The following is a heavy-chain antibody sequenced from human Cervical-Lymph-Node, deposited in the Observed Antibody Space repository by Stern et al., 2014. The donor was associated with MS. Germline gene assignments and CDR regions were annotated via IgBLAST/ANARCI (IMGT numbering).Heavy chain of an antibody. D-gene: IGHD2-21*02. Sequence: EVQLMESGGGLVQPGRSLRLSCAASGFTFDDYAMHWVRQAPGKGLEWVSGISWNSGSIGYADSVEGRFTISRDTAKNSLYLQMNSLRAEDSALYYCARLCGGDCYSEDYWGQGTLVTVSS. V-gene: IGHV3-9*01. CDR1: GFTFDDYA. CDR3: ARLCGGDCYSEDY. J-gene: IGHJ4*02. CDR2: ISWNSGSI.